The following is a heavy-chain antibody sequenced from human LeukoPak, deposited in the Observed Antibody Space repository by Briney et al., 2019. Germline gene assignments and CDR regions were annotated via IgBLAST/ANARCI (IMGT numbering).Heavy chain of an antibody. V-gene: IGHV4-59*01. J-gene: IGHJ3*02. CDR2: IYYSGST. CDR3: ARELVATVVTPDAFDI. Sequence: PSETLSLTCTVSGGSISSYYWSWVRQPPGKGLEWIGYIYYSGSTNYNPSLKSRVTISVDTSKNQFSLKLSSVTAADTAVYYCARELVATVVTPDAFDIWGQGTMVTVPS. CDR1: GGSISSYY. D-gene: IGHD4-23*01.